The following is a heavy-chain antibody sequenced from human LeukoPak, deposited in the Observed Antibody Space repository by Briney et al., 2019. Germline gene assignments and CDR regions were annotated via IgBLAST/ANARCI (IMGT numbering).Heavy chain of an antibody. D-gene: IGHD3-10*01. J-gene: IGHJ3*02. Sequence: GRSLGLSCAASGFSFMTYCMHWVRQAPGKGLEWVATISYDGRQIMYADSVKGRFTISRDNSKNTLDVQMSSLRAEDTAVYYCAKALARGDAFDIWGQGTMVTVSS. CDR1: GFSFMTYC. CDR3: AKALARGDAFDI. CDR2: ISYDGRQI. V-gene: IGHV3-30*18.